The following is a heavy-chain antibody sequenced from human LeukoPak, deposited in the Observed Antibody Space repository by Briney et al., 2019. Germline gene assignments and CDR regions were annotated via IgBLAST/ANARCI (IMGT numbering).Heavy chain of an antibody. CDR1: GFTFSSYG. CDR3: ANAHPPPWVATNSGYFDY. D-gene: IGHD5-24*01. Sequence: GRSLRLSCAASGFTFSSYGMHWVRQAPGKGLEWVAVISYDGSNKYYADSVKGRFTISRDNSKNTLYLQMNSLRAEDTAVYYCANAHPPPWVATNSGYFDYWGQGTLVTVSS. J-gene: IGHJ4*02. CDR2: ISYDGSNK. V-gene: IGHV3-30*18.